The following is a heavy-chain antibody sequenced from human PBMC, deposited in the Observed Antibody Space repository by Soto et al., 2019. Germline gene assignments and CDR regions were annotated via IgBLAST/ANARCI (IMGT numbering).Heavy chain of an antibody. D-gene: IGHD3-10*01. CDR1: GFTFSSYA. V-gene: IGHV3-23*01. J-gene: IGHJ4*02. CDR3: AGGSGSYLPGPPGY. Sequence: GGSLRLSCAASGFTFSSYAMSWVRQAPGKGLEWVSAISGSGGSTYYADSVKGRFTISRDNSKNTLYLQMNSLRAEDTAVYYCAGGSGSYLPGPPGYWGQGTLVTVSS. CDR2: ISGSGGST.